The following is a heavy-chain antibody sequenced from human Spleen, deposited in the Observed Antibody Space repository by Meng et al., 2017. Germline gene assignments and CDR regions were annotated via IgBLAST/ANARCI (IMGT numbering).Heavy chain of an antibody. Sequence: GGSLRLSCAASGFIFSTYWMSWVRQAPGKRLEWVANINQGGSEKYYVDSVKGRFTISRDNAKTSLYLQMNSLRADDTAVYYCARDPRSVSTAAFDIWGQGTMVTVSS. D-gene: IGHD5/OR15-5a*01. V-gene: IGHV3-7*01. J-gene: IGHJ3*02. CDR2: INQGGSEK. CDR3: ARDPRSVSTAAFDI. CDR1: GFIFSTYW.